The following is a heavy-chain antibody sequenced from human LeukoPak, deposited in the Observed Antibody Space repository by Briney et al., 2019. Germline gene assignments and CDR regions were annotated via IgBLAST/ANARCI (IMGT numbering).Heavy chain of an antibody. Sequence: SETLSLTCTVSGGSISSSSYYWGWIRQPPGKGLEWIGSIYYSGSTYYNPSLKSRVTISVDTSKNQFSLKLSSVTAADTAVYYCARLRLPGIAAAGMNYYYYYMDVWGKGTTVTISS. V-gene: IGHV4-39*01. D-gene: IGHD6-13*01. J-gene: IGHJ6*03. CDR1: GGSISSSSYY. CDR2: IYYSGST. CDR3: ARLRLPGIAAAGMNYYYYYMDV.